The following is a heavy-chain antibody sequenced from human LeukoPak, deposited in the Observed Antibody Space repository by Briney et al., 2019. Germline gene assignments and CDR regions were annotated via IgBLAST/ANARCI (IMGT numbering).Heavy chain of an antibody. D-gene: IGHD3-22*01. CDR2: IGTAGDT. V-gene: IGHV3-13*01. Sequence: GGSLRLSCAASGFSFSSYDMHWVRQATGKGLEWVSRIGTAGDTSYLGSEKGRFTISRENARDSLYLQMNSLRAGDTAVYYCARARSGYYYYLDCWGQGTLVTVSS. CDR3: ARARSGYYYYLDC. CDR1: GFSFSSYD. J-gene: IGHJ4*02.